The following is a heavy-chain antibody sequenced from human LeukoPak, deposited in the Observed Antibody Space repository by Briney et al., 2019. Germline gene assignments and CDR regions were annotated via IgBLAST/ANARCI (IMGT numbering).Heavy chain of an antibody. CDR3: AKDIRYSSSWTLDY. CDR2: ISWNSGST. D-gene: IGHD6-13*01. V-gene: IGHV3-9*01. CDR1: GFTFDDYA. J-gene: IGHJ4*02. Sequence: SLRLSCAASGFTFDDYAMHWVRQAPGKGLEWVSGISWNSGSTGYADSVKGRFTISRDNAKNSLYLQMNSLRAEDTALYYCAKDIRYSSSWTLDYWGQGTLVTVSS.